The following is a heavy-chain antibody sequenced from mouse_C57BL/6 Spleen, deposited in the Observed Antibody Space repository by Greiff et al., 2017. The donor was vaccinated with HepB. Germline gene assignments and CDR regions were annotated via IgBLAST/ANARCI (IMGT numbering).Heavy chain of an antibody. V-gene: IGHV1-63*01. CDR1: GYTFTNYW. J-gene: IGHJ4*01. Sequence: QVHVKQSGAELVRPGTSVKMSCKASGYTFTNYWIGWAKQRPGHGLEWIGDIYPGGGYTNYNEKFKGKATLTADKSSSTAYMQFSSLTSEDSAIYYCARLAQYYAMDYWGQGTSVTVSS. CDR3: ARLAQYYAMDY. CDR2: IYPGGGYT.